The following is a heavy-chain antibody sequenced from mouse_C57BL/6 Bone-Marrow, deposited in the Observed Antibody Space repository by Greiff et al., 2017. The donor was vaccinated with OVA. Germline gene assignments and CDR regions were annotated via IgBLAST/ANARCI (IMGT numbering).Heavy chain of an antibody. J-gene: IGHJ4*01. V-gene: IGHV1-22*01. CDR1: GYTFTDYN. Sequence: VQLQQSGPELVKPGASVKMSCKASGYTFTDYNMHWVQQSHGKSLEWIGSINPNNGGSSSNQKFKGKATLTVNKSSSTAYMELRSLTSEDSAVYYCARGRSTMVTTRSYYAMDYWGQGTSVTVSS. CDR2: INPNNGGS. CDR3: ARGRSTMVTTRSYYAMDY. D-gene: IGHD2-2*01.